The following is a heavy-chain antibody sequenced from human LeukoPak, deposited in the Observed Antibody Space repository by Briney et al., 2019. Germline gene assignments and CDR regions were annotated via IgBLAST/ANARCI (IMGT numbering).Heavy chain of an antibody. V-gene: IGHV3-7*03. Sequence: GGSLRLSCAASGLMFSSNWMSWVRLAPGKGLEWVANIKEDGTETYYVDSVKGRFTISRDNAKNSLYLQMSSLRVEDTAVYYSAREGRSLHTFWGQGTLVTVSS. CDR1: GLMFSSNW. CDR2: IKEDGTET. J-gene: IGHJ4*02. D-gene: IGHD5/OR15-5a*01. CDR3: AREGRSLHTF.